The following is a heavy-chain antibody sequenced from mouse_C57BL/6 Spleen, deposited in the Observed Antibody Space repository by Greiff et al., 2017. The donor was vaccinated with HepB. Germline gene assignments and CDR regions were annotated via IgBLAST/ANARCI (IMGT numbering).Heavy chain of an antibody. CDR1: GFTFTDYY. CDR2: IRNKANGYTT. Sequence: EVKLVESGGGLVQPGGSLSLSCAASGFTFTDYYMSWVRQPPGKALEWLGFIRNKANGYTTEYSASVKGRFTISRDNSQSILYLQMNALRAEDSATYYCARYIGYDGSSYGSWYFDVWGTGTTVTVSS. D-gene: IGHD1-1*01. J-gene: IGHJ1*03. CDR3: ARYIGYDGSSYGSWYFDV. V-gene: IGHV7-3*01.